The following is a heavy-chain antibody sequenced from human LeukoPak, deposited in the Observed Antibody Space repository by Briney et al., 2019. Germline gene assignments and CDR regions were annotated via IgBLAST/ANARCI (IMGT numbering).Heavy chain of an antibody. D-gene: IGHD3-22*01. J-gene: IGHJ5*02. Sequence: ASVKVSCKASGYTFTSYGISWVRQAPGQGLEWMGRISAYNGNTNYAQKLQGRVTMTTDTSTSTAYMELRSLRSDDTAVYYCARVGYYDSSGYFRPNWFDPWGQGTLVTVSS. CDR1: GYTFTSYG. CDR3: ARVGYYDSSGYFRPNWFDP. CDR2: ISAYNGNT. V-gene: IGHV1-18*01.